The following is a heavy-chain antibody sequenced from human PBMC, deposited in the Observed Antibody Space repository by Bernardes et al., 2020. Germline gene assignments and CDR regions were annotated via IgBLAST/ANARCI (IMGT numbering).Heavy chain of an antibody. CDR2: MISSSSYI. Sequence: GGSLSLSCASSGFTFSSYGMNWVRQAPGKGLEWVSSMISSSSYIYYADSVRGRFTASRDNARNSLYLQMNSLRADDTAVYYCARAGNGDYPNDWFDPWGQGTMVTVSS. V-gene: IGHV3-21*01. CDR3: ARAGNGDYPNDWFDP. D-gene: IGHD4-17*01. CDR1: GFTFSSYG. J-gene: IGHJ5*02.